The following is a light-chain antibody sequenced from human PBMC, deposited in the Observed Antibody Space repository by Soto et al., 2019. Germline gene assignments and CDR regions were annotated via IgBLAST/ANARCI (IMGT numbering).Light chain of an antibody. J-gene: IGLJ2*01. Sequence: QSALTQPASVSGSPGQPITISCTGTSSDVGANNYVSWYQHHPGEAPKLLIYEVSNRPSGVSSRFSGSKSGNTASLTISGLQVEDEADYYCSSYINSITFVVFGGGTKLTVL. CDR3: SSYINSITFVV. V-gene: IGLV2-14*01. CDR1: SSDVGANNY. CDR2: EVS.